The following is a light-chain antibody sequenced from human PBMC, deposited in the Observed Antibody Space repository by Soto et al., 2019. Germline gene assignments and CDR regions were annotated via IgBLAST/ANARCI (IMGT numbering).Light chain of an antibody. J-gene: IGKJ3*01. CDR3: QQSYSTPYST. Sequence: DIQMTQSPSSLSASVGDRVTITCRASQSISRYLNWYQQKPGKAPKLLIYAASSLQSGVPSRFSGSGSGTDFTLTISSLQPEDVATYYCQQSYSTPYSTFGPGTKVDIK. CDR1: QSISRY. CDR2: AAS. V-gene: IGKV1-39*01.